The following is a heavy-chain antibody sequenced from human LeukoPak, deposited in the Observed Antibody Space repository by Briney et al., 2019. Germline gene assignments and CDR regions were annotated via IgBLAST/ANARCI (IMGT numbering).Heavy chain of an antibody. CDR3: ARLCLPATRFDY. CDR2: IYHSGRT. Sequence: SETLSLTCTVSGYSISSGYYWGWIRQPPGQGLEWIGSIYHSGRTFYNPSLKSRVTISVDTSKNQFSLKLTSVTAADTAVYYCARLCLPATRFDYWGQGTLVTVSS. CDR1: GYSISSGYY. V-gene: IGHV4-38-2*02. D-gene: IGHD5-24*01. J-gene: IGHJ4*02.